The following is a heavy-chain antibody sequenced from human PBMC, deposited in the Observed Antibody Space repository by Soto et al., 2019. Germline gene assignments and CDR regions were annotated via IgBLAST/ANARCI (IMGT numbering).Heavy chain of an antibody. V-gene: IGHV4-34*01. Sequence: SETLSLTCAVYGGSFSGYYWSWIRQPPGKGLEWIGEINHNGSTNYNPSLKSRVTISVDTSKNQFSLKLSSVTAADTAGYYSARGAVIVPAAIYSRSWLGGYFLDYWGQGTLVTVSS. CDR2: INHNGST. J-gene: IGHJ4*02. CDR1: GGSFSGYY. D-gene: IGHD2-2*01. CDR3: ARGAVIVPAAIYSRSWLGGYFLDY.